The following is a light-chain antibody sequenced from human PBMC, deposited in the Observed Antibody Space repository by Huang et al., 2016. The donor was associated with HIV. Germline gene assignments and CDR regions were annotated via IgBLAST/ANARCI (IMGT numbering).Light chain of an antibody. CDR1: QRVSSN. V-gene: IGKV3-15*01. CDR2: GAS. Sequence: EIVMMQSPATLSVSPGEGVTLSCRASQRVSSNLAWYQQKPGQAPRLLIYGASTRATAIPARFSGSGSGTEFTLTISSLQSEDFAVYYCQQYNNWPITFGQGTRLEIK. J-gene: IGKJ5*01. CDR3: QQYNNWPIT.